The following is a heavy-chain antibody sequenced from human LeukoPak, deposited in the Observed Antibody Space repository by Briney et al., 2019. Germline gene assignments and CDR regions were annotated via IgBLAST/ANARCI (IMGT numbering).Heavy chain of an antibody. CDR2: ISAYNGNT. D-gene: IGHD3-9*01. CDR3: ARLILTGYYNGNWFDP. J-gene: IGHJ5*02. V-gene: IGHV1-18*01. Sequence: GASVKVSCRASGYTFTSYGISWVRQAPGQGLEWMGWISAYNGNTNYAQKLQGRVAMTTDTSTSTAYMELRSLRSDDTAVYYCARLILTGYYNGNWFDPWGQGTLVTVSS. CDR1: GYTFTSYG.